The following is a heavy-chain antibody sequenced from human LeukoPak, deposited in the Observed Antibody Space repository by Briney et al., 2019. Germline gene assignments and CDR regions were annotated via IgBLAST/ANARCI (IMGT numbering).Heavy chain of an antibody. D-gene: IGHD2-15*01. CDR3: AREYCSGGSCYSAAFDN. Sequence: SETLSLTCTVSGGSISSYYWSWIRQPPGKGLEWIGYIYYSGSTNYNPSLKSRVTISVDTSKNQFSLKLSSVTAADTAVYYCAREYCSGGSCYSAAFDNWGQGTMVTVSS. J-gene: IGHJ3*02. V-gene: IGHV4-59*01. CDR2: IYYSGST. CDR1: GGSISSYY.